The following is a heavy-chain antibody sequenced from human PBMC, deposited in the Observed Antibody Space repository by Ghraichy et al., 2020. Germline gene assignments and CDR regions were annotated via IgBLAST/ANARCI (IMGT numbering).Heavy chain of an antibody. D-gene: IGHD3-22*01. V-gene: IGHV4-34*01. CDR1: GGSFSGYY. Sequence: SETLSLTCAVYGGSFSGYYWSWIRQPPGKGLEWIGEINHSGSTNYNPSLKSRVTISVDTSKNQFSLKLSSVTAADTAVYYCARGRREYYYDSSGLSSYFQHWGQGTLVTVSS. J-gene: IGHJ1*01. CDR2: INHSGST. CDR3: ARGRREYYYDSSGLSSYFQH.